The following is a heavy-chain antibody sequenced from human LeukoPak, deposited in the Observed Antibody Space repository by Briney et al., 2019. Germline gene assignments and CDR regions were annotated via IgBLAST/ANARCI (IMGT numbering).Heavy chain of an antibody. D-gene: IGHD5-12*01. CDR3: ARSYSGYDYLDY. CDR2: IDPSDSYT. CDR1: GYSFTSYW. J-gene: IGHJ4*02. V-gene: IGHV5-10-1*01. Sequence: GDSLKISCKGSGYSFTSYWIGWVRQMPGKGLEWMGRIDPSDSYTNYSPSFQGHVTISADKSISTAYLQWSSLKASDTAMYYCARSYSGYDYLDYWGQGTLVTVSS.